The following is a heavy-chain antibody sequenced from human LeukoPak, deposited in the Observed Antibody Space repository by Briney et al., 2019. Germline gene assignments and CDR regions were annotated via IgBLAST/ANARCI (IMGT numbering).Heavy chain of an antibody. V-gene: IGHV3-30-3*01. J-gene: IGHJ4*02. CDR2: ISYDGSNK. D-gene: IGHD6-13*01. CDR3: ATTLNIATPGHL. Sequence: GGSLRLSCAASGFTFSSYAMHWVRQAPGKGLEWVAVISYDGSNKDYADSVKGLFTISRDNAKNSVYLQMSSLRAEDTGVYYCATTLNIATPGHLWGQGALVTVSS. CDR1: GFTFSSYA.